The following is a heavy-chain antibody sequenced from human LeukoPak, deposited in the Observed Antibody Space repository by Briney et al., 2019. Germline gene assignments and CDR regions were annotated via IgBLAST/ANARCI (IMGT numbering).Heavy chain of an antibody. V-gene: IGHV3-21*01. CDR3: ASLLGGVWSGEYGAFDI. D-gene: IGHD3-10*01. CDR1: GFTFSSYS. Sequence: GGSLRLSCAASGFTFSSYSMNWVRQAPGKGLEWVSSISSSSSYIYYADSVKGRYTISRDNAKNSLYLQMNSLRAEDTAVYYCASLLGGVWSGEYGAFDIWGQGTMVTVSS. J-gene: IGHJ3*02. CDR2: ISSSSSYI.